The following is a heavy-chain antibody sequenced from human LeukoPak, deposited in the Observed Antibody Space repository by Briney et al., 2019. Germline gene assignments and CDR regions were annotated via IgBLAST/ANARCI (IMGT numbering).Heavy chain of an antibody. D-gene: IGHD4-23*01. CDR3: ARGSRWRNFDY. V-gene: IGHV3-48*01. Sequence: GGSLRLSCVGSGFTLSSHKMNWVRQAPGKGLEWVSYISDTSTTIYYADSVKGRFTISRDNAKNSLYLQMNSLRAEDTVVYYCARGSRWRNFDYWGQGTLVTVSS. CDR1: GFTLSSHK. J-gene: IGHJ4*02. CDR2: ISDTSTTI.